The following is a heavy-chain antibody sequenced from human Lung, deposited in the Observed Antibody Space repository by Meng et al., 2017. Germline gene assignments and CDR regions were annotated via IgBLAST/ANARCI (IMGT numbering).Heavy chain of an antibody. J-gene: IGHJ4*02. CDR1: GGPISGSY. Sequence: QVQPQRWGAGRLRPPENRSLTCAVYGGPISGSYWSWIRQSPAKGLEWIGKINHGGSTNYNPSLESRVTISVDTPKNQFSLRLTSMTVADTAVYYCARERHSTIIRGVIDFWGQGALVTVSS. V-gene: IGHV4-34*01. CDR2: INHGGST. CDR3: ARERHSTIIRGVIDF. D-gene: IGHD3-10*01.